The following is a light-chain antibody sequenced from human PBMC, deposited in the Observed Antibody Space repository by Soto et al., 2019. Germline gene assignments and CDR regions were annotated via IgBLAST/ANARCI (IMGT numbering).Light chain of an antibody. CDR1: QDISNY. J-gene: IGKJ5*01. Sequence: DIQMTQSPSSLSASVGDRVTITCQASQDISNYLNWYQQKPGKAPKLLIYDASYLETGVPSRFSGSGSGTHFTFTISRLQPEDIATYYCQQYDNLPSITFGQGTRLEIK. CDR2: DAS. V-gene: IGKV1-33*01. CDR3: QQYDNLPSIT.